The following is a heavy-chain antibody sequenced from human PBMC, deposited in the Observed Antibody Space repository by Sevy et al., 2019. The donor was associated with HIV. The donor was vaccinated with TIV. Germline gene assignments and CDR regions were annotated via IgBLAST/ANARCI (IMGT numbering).Heavy chain of an antibody. CDR1: GFSFSEYG. CDR2: ISHDGRNNK. CDR3: ARDRGEILSSAFNY. D-gene: IGHD3-10*01. V-gene: IGHV3-30*04. J-gene: IGHJ4*02. Sequence: GGSLRLSCAASGFSFSEYGMHWVRQAPGKGLKWVAVISHDGRNNKYNPDSVKGRFTISRDNSKNTLYLQMNSLRAEDTAIYYCARDRGEILSSAFNYWGQGTLVTVSS.